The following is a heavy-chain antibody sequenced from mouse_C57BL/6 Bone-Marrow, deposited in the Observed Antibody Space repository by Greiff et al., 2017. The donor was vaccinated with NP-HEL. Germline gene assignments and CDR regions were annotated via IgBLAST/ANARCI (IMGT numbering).Heavy chain of an antibody. V-gene: IGHV1-61*01. D-gene: IGHD2-5*01. CDR3: ARSGNSNYVGDY. CDR2: LYPSDSET. Sequence: QVQLQQPGAELVRPGSSVKLSCKASGYTFTSYWMDWVKQRPGQGLEWIGNLYPSDSETHYNQKFKDKATLTVDKSSSTAYMQRSSLTSEDSAVYYCARSGNSNYVGDYWGQGTTLTVSS. J-gene: IGHJ2*01. CDR1: GYTFTSYW.